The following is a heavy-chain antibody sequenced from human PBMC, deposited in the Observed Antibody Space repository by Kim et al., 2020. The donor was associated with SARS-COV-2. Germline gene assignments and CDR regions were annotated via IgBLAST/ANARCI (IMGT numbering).Heavy chain of an antibody. CDR2: TNTNTGNP. J-gene: IGHJ4*02. Sequence: ASVKVSCKASGYTFTSYAMNWVRQAPGQGLEWMGWTNTNTGNPTSAQGFTGRFVFSLDTSVSTAYLQTSSLKAEDTAVYYCARDEVPRGLKRGAFNDWGQGTLGTGSS. V-gene: IGHV7-4-1*02. CDR1: GYTFTSYA. D-gene: IGHD1-26*01. CDR3: ARDEVPRGLKRGAFND.